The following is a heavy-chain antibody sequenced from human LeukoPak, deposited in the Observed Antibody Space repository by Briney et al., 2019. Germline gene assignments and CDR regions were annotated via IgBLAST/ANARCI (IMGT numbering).Heavy chain of an antibody. D-gene: IGHD1-26*01. V-gene: IGHV1-46*01. CDR2: INPSGGST. J-gene: IGHJ4*02. CDR1: GYTFTSYY. Sequence: ASVKVSCKASGYTFTSYYMHWVRQAPGQGLEWMGIINPSGGSTSYAQKFQGRVTMTRDMSTSTVYMELSSLRSEDTAVYYCATDIPCIWMERGGTPLENWGQGTLVTVSS. CDR3: ATDIPCIWMERGGTPLEN.